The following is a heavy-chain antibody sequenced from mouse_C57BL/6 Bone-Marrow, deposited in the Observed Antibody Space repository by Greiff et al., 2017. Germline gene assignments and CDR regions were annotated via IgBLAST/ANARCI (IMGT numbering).Heavy chain of an antibody. CDR2: IYPGSGST. J-gene: IGHJ2*01. Sequence: QVHVKQSGAELVKPGASVKMSCKASGYTFTSYWITWVKQRPGQGLEWIGDIYPGSGSTNYNEKFKSKATLTVDTSSSTAYMQLSSLTSEDSAVYYCARGTMITTWYFDYWGQGTTLTVSS. CDR3: ARGTMITTWYFDY. CDR1: GYTFTSYW. V-gene: IGHV1-55*01. D-gene: IGHD2-4*01.